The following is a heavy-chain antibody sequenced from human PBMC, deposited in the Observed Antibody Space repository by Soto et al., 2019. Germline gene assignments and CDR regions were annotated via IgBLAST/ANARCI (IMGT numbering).Heavy chain of an antibody. D-gene: IGHD4-17*01. CDR1: GFTFSRSW. V-gene: IGHV3-7*01. CDR3: AKLNDYARSLRI. CDR2: IKEDGREK. Sequence: EVQLVESGGGLVQPGGSLRLSCAASGFTFSRSWMNWVRQAPGKGLEWVANIKEDGREKEYVDSVKGRFTISRDNAKNSLSLPMNILSTEDTAVYYCAKLNDYARSLRIWGKGTMVTVSS. J-gene: IGHJ3*02.